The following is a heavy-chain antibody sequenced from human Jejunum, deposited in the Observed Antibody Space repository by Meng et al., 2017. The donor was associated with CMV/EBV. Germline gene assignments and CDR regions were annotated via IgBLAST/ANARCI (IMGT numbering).Heavy chain of an antibody. CDR1: GDSINNHF. Sequence: QVHLQESGPGLVRPSETLSLTCSVSGDSINNHFWSWIRQPAGKKLEWIGRISSSGNTNYTPSFKSRVIMSLDTSNNQFFLKLTSVTAADTALYYCARGESRGYYYLDYWGQGILVTVSS. CDR2: ISSSGNT. D-gene: IGHD3-22*01. V-gene: IGHV4-4*07. CDR3: ARGESRGYYYLDY. J-gene: IGHJ4*02.